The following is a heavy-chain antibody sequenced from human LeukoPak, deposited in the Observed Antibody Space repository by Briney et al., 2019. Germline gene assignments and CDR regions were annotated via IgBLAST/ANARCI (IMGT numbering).Heavy chain of an antibody. CDR2: IYYSGST. V-gene: IGHV4-39*01. J-gene: IGHJ4*02. D-gene: IGHD2-2*01. CDR1: GGSISSSSYY. CDR3: ARLPISTPYQLLTASYYFDY. Sequence: SETLSLTCTASGGSISSSSYYWGWIRQPPGKGLEWIGSIYYSGSTYYNPSLKSRVTISVDTSKNQFSLKLSSVTAADTAVYYCARLPISTPYQLLTASYYFDYWGQGTLVTVSS.